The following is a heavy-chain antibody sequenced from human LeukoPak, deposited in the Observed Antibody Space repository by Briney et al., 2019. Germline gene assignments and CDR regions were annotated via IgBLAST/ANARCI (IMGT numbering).Heavy chain of an antibody. CDR3: ARVGGDDSTGHYSVDY. J-gene: IGHJ4*02. Sequence: TSSETLSLTCAVSGYSITSTYWWGWIRQTPGRGLEWIGSLHHSGSTSYSPSLKSRVTISVDTSKNQFSLRLSSVTAADTAVYYCARVGGDDSTGHYSVDYWGQGTLVTVSS. CDR1: GYSITSTYW. D-gene: IGHD3-22*01. V-gene: IGHV4-38-2*01. CDR2: LHHSGST.